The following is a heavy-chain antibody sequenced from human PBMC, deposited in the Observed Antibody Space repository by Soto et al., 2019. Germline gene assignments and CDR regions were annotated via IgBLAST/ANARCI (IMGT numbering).Heavy chain of an antibody. CDR2: IIPMFGSP. Sequence: SVKVSCKASGGTLSTNAISWVRQAPGQGLEWMGAIIPMFGSPKYAQKFLGRVTITADNPTSTIYMEMISLTSADTAVYYCARGGFVAGLYNAMDAWGQGTTVTVSS. D-gene: IGHD6-19*01. CDR3: ARGGFVAGLYNAMDA. V-gene: IGHV1-69*06. CDR1: GGTLSTNA. J-gene: IGHJ6*02.